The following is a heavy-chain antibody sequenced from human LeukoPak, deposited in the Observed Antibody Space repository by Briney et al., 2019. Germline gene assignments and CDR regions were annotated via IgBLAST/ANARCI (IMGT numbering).Heavy chain of an antibody. D-gene: IGHD5-24*01. J-gene: IGHJ4*02. Sequence: SETLSLTCTVSGGPISSSSYYWDWIRQPPGKGLEWIGNIYYSGSTYYNPSLKSRVTISVDTSKDQFSLKLTSVTAADMAVYYCARQGGDGYPIDYWGQGTLVTVSS. CDR2: IYYSGST. CDR1: GGPISSSSYY. V-gene: IGHV4-39*01. CDR3: ARQGGDGYPIDY.